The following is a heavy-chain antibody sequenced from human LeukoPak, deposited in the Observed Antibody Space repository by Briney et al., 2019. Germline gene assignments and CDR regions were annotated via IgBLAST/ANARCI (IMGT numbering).Heavy chain of an antibody. V-gene: IGHV3-9*01. CDR2: ISWNSGSI. CDR1: GFTFDDYA. CDR3: AKVAEVVVITSDFDY. Sequence: GGSLRLSCAASGFTFDDYAMHWVRQAPGKGLEWVSGISWNSGSIGYADSVKGRFTISRDNAKNSLYLQMNSLRAEDTAVYYCAKVAEVVVITSDFDYWGQGTLVTVSS. D-gene: IGHD3-22*01. J-gene: IGHJ4*02.